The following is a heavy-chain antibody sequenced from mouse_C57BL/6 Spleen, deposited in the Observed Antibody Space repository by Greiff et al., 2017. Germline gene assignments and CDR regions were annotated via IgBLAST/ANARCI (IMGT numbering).Heavy chain of an antibody. CDR1: GYTFTSYW. V-gene: IGHV1-61*01. Sequence: QVQLQQPGAELVRPGSSVKLSCKASGYTFTSYWMDWVKQRPGQGLEWIGNIYPSDSETHYNQKFKDKATLTVDKSSSTAYMQLSSLTSEDSAVYYGARPIYYGSSPFAYWGQGTLVTVSA. CDR3: ARPIYYGSSPFAY. D-gene: IGHD1-1*01. CDR2: IYPSDSET. J-gene: IGHJ3*01.